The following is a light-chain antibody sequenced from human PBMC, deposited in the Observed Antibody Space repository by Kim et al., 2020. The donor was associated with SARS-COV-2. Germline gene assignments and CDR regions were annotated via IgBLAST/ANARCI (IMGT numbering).Light chain of an antibody. V-gene: IGKV3-11*01. CDR3: QQRSNWPIT. J-gene: IGKJ5*01. CDR2: DAS. CDR1: QSIAFH. Sequence: EIVLTQSQGTLSLSPGERATLSCGASQSIAFHLAWYQQRPGQAPRLLIFDASNRATGIPARFSGRGSGTDFTLTISSLEPEDFGVYYCQQRSNWPITFGQGTRLEIK.